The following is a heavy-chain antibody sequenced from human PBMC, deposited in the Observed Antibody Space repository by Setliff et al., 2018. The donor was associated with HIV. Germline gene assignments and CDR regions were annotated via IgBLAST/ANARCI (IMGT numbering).Heavy chain of an antibody. Sequence: PSETLSLTCTASGGSISDYYWSWIRQSPGNGLQWMGYIDYTGNTNYNPSLKSRIDISIDTSNSQFALRLSAVTAADTAVYYCARQSAATISSSWFANGAFDVWGPGMMVTVS. D-gene: IGHD6-13*01. CDR1: GGSISDYY. J-gene: IGHJ3*01. CDR2: IDYTGNT. V-gene: IGHV4-59*08. CDR3: ARQSAATISSSWFANGAFDV.